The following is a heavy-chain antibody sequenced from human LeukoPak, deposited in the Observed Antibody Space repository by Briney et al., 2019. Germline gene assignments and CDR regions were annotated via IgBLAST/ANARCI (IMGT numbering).Heavy chain of an antibody. J-gene: IGHJ4*02. Sequence: GGSLRPSCAASGFTSSSYAMSWVRQAPGRGLEWVSAISGSGGSTYYADSVKGRFTISRDNSKNTLYLQMNSLRAEDTAVYYCARTRGYGSGSYFDYWGQGTLVTVSS. CDR2: ISGSGGST. D-gene: IGHD3-10*01. CDR3: ARTRGYGSGSYFDY. CDR1: GFTSSSYA. V-gene: IGHV3-23*01.